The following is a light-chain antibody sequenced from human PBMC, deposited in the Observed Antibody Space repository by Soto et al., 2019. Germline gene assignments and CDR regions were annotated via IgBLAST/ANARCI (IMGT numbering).Light chain of an antibody. V-gene: IGLV2-14*01. J-gene: IGLJ7*01. CDR1: SSDVGDYNH. CDR2: DVS. Sequence: QSVLTQPASVSGSPGQSITISCTGTSSDVGDYNHVSWYQKHPGKAPKLMIYDVSNRPSGFSNRFSGSKSGNTASLTISGLQAEDEADDYCSSYSSRSTVVFGGGTQLTVL. CDR3: SSYSSRSTVV.